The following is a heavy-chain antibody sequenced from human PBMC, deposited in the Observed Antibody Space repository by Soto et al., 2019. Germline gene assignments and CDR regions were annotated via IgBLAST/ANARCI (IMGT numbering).Heavy chain of an antibody. CDR1: GYTFTSYG. J-gene: IGHJ4*02. Sequence: QVQLVQSGAEVKKPGASVKVSCKASGYTFTSYGISWVRQAPGLGLEWMGWIRAYNGYTNYAQKFQGRVTVTTDTSTSTAYMELRNLISDDTAIYYCARASDGYRSGWYVGYFDFWGQGTLVTVSS. CDR3: ARASDGYRSGWYVGYFDF. V-gene: IGHV1-18*04. CDR2: IRAYNGYT. D-gene: IGHD6-19*01.